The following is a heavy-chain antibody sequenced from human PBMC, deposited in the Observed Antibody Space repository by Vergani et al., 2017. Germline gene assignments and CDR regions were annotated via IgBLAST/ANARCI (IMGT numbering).Heavy chain of an antibody. V-gene: IGHV3-33*01. CDR2: IWYDGSNK. Sequence: QVQLVESGGGVVQPGRSLRLSCAASGFTFSSYGMHWVRQAPGKGLEWVAVIWYDGSNKYYADSVKGRFTISRDNSKNTLYLQMNSLRAEDTAVYYCARESYGGNSVCYFDYWGQGTLVTVSS. CDR3: ARESYGGNSVCYFDY. D-gene: IGHD4-23*01. J-gene: IGHJ4*02. CDR1: GFTFSSYG.